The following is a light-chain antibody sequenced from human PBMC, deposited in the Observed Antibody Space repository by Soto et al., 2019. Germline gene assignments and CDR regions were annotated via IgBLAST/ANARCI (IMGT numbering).Light chain of an antibody. V-gene: IGKV3D-11*01. CDR2: DAS. CDR1: QGVSSY. J-gene: IGKJ4*01. CDR3: QQRSNRPPLT. Sequence: EIVLTQSPATLSLSPGERATLSCRASQGVSSYLAWYQQKPGQAPRLLIYDASNRATGIPARFSGSGPGTDFTLTISSLEPEDFAVYYCQQRSNRPPLTFGGGTKVEIK.